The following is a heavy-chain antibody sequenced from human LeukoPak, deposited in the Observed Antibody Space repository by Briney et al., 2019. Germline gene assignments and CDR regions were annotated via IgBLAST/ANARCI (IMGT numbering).Heavy chain of an antibody. CDR2: ISYDGSNK. J-gene: IGHJ5*02. CDR3: ARLSWPGRGSRFDP. Sequence: PGRSLRLSCAASGFTFSSYAMHWVRQAPGKGLEWVAVISYDGSNKYYADSVKGRFTISRDNSKNTLYLQMNSLRAEDTAVYFCARLSWPGRGSRFDPWGQGTLVTVSS. CDR1: GFTFSSYA. V-gene: IGHV3-30*04. D-gene: IGHD3-10*01.